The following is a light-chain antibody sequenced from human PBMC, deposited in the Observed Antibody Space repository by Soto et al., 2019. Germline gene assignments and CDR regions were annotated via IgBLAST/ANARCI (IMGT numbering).Light chain of an antibody. Sequence: EIVLTQSPATLSLSPGERATLSCRASQSVSSYLGWYQQKPGQAPRLLIYDASNRATGIPARFSGSGFGTDFTLTITSLEPEDFAVYYCQQRNSWPPITFGQGTRLEIK. CDR2: DAS. CDR1: QSVSSY. V-gene: IGKV3-11*01. J-gene: IGKJ5*01. CDR3: QQRNSWPPIT.